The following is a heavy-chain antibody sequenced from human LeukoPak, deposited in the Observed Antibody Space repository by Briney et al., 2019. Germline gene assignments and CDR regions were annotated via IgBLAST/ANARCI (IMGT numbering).Heavy chain of an antibody. CDR3: ARGPPGIAADFDY. J-gene: IGHJ4*02. CDR1: GGTFSSYA. V-gene: IGHV1-69*04. Sequence: ASVKVSCKASGGTFSSYAISWVRQAPGQGLGWMGRIIPILGIANYAQKFQGRVTITADKSTSTAYMELSSLRSEDTAVYYCARGPPGIAADFDYWGQGTLVTVSS. CDR2: IIPILGIA. D-gene: IGHD6-13*01.